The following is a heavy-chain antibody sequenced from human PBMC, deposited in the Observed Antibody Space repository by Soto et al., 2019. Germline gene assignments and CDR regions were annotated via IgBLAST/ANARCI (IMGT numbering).Heavy chain of an antibody. V-gene: IGHV4-39*01. CDR2: IYYSGST. CDR3: ARLGPQLGNHFDY. CDR1: GGYIISSSYY. Sequence: SETMSLTCTVAGGYIISSSYYWGWIRKPPGKGLEWIGSIYYSGSTYYNPSLKSRVTISVDTSKNQFSLKLSSVTAADTAVYYCARLGPQLGNHFDYWGQGTLVTVSS. J-gene: IGHJ4*02. D-gene: IGHD7-27*01.